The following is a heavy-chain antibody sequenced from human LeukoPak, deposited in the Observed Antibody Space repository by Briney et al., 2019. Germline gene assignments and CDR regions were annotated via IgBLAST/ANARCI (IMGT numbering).Heavy chain of an antibody. CDR1: GFTFSSYT. J-gene: IGHJ4*02. V-gene: IGHV3-21*01. CDR2: LNSDGSDT. Sequence: GGSLRLSCAASGFTFSSYTMNWVRQAPGKGLEWVSSLNSDGSDTYYADSVKGRFTISRDNAKNSLYLQMNSLTAEGTAVYYCTSGFWGQGTLVTVSS. D-gene: IGHD5-12*01. CDR3: TSGF.